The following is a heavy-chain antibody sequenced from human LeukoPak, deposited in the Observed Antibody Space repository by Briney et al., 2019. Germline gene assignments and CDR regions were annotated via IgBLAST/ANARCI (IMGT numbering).Heavy chain of an antibody. D-gene: IGHD3-22*01. CDR2: INDSGST. CDR3: AKRDDSGAYYFYYYYGMDV. J-gene: IGHJ6*02. Sequence: SETLSLTCAVYGGSFSNHCWIWIRQPPGKGLEWIGEINDSGSTNYNPSLKSRVTISVDTSENQFSLKLSSVSAADTAVYYCAKRDDSGAYYFYYYYGMDVWGQGTTVTVSS. V-gene: IGHV4-34*01. CDR1: GGSFSNHC.